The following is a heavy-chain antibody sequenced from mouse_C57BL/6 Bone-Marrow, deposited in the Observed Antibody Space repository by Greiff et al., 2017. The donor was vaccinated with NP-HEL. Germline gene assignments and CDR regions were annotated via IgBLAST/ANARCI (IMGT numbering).Heavy chain of an antibody. CDR3: ARVLYYGSSPLYFDV. J-gene: IGHJ1*03. Sequence: EVMLVESGGGLVKPGGSLKLSCAASGFTFSSYAMSWVRQTPEKRLEWVATISDGGSYTYYPDNVKGRFTISRDNAKNNLYLQMSHLKSEDTAMYYCARVLYYGSSPLYFDVWGTGTTVTVSS. D-gene: IGHD1-1*01. CDR2: ISDGGSYT. V-gene: IGHV5-4*03. CDR1: GFTFSSYA.